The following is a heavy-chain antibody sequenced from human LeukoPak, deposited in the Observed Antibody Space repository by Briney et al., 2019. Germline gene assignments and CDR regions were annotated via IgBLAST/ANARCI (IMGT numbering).Heavy chain of an antibody. D-gene: IGHD6-13*01. CDR3: ARHQQLVYNWFDP. CDR2: IIPIFGTA. V-gene: IGHV1-69*13. Sequence: ASVKVSCKASGGTFSSYAISWVRQAPGQGLEWMGGIIPIFGTANYAQKFQGRVTITADESTSTAYMELSSLRSDDTAVYYCARHQQLVYNWFDPWGQGTLVTVSS. J-gene: IGHJ5*02. CDR1: GGTFSSYA.